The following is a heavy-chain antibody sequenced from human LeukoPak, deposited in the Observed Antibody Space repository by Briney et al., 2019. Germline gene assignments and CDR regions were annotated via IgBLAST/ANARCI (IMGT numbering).Heavy chain of an antibody. CDR2: ISSSSSYI. D-gene: IGHD3-22*01. J-gene: IGHJ4*02. V-gene: IGHV3-21*01. CDR3: ARFLGSSGYYSDY. Sequence: GGSLRLSCAASGFTFSSYSINWVRQAPGKGLEWVSSISSSSSYIHYGDSVKGRFTISRDNAKNSLYLQMDSLRAEDTAVYYCARFLGSSGYYSDYWGQGTLVTVSS. CDR1: GFTFSSYS.